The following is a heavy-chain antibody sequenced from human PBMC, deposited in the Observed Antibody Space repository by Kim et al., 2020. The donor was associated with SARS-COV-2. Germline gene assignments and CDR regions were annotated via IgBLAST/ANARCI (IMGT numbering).Heavy chain of an antibody. V-gene: IGHV4-59*01. CDR2: IYYSGST. D-gene: IGHD3-10*01. Sequence: SETLSLTCTVSGGSISSYYWSWIRQPPGKGLEWIGYIYYSGSTNYNPSLKSRVTISVDTSKNQFSLKLSSVTAADTAVYYCARGKYYYGSGSFDYWGQGTLVTVSS. CDR1: GGSISSYY. J-gene: IGHJ4*02. CDR3: ARGKYYYGSGSFDY.